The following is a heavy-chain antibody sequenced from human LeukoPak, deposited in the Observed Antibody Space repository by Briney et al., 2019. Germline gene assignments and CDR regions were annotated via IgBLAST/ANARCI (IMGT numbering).Heavy chain of an antibody. Sequence: SETLSLTCTVSGGSISGYYWSWIRQPPGKGLEWIGEINHRGSTNYNPSLKSRVTISVDTSKNQFSLRLNSVTAADTAVYYCARGNLWDYRRYYYYMDVWGKGTTVTVSS. CDR1: GGSISGYY. CDR2: INHRGST. J-gene: IGHJ6*03. CDR3: ARGNLWDYRRYYYYMDV. D-gene: IGHD4-11*01. V-gene: IGHV4-34*01.